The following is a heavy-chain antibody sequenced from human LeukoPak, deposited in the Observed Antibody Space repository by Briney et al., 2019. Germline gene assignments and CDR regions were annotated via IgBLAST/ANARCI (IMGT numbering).Heavy chain of an antibody. D-gene: IGHD3-10*01. CDR3: ARDPGG. CDR1: GYTLTELS. CDR2: FDPEDGET. Sequence: GASVKVSCKVSGYTLTELSMHWVRQAPGKGLEWMGGFDPEDGETIYAQKFQGRATMTEDTSTSTVYMELSSLRSEDTAVYYCARDPGGWGQGTLVTVSS. J-gene: IGHJ4*02. V-gene: IGHV1-24*01.